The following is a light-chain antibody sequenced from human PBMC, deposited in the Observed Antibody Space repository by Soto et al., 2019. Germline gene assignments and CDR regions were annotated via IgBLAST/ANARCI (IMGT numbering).Light chain of an antibody. CDR2: AAS. CDR1: QSISSY. Sequence: DIQMTQSPSSLSASVKEKDTIKSQACQSISSYLNWYQQKPGKAPNLLIYAASSLQSGVPSRFSGNGSGTYFPLTISSLQPEDFATYYCQQSYNTPHTFGQGTRLEIK. CDR3: QQSYNTPHT. V-gene: IGKV1-39*01. J-gene: IGKJ5*01.